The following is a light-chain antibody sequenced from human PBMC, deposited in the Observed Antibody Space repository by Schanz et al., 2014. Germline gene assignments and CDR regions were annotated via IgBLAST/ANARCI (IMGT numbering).Light chain of an antibody. CDR2: GAS. V-gene: IGKV3-20*01. CDR1: QTVSSTS. Sequence: EIVVTQSPGTLSVFPGERATLSCRASQTVSSTSLAWYQQKPGQAPRLLIYGASNRATGIPDRFSGSGSGTAFTLTISRLEPEDFAVYYCQQYGSSPGTFGQGTKVEIK. J-gene: IGKJ1*01. CDR3: QQYGSSPGT.